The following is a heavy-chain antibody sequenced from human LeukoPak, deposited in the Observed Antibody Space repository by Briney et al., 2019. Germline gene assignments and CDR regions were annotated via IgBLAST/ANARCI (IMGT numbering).Heavy chain of an antibody. J-gene: IGHJ3*02. CDR3: VRHHKYCSSTSCYKVGDPTDAFAI. CDR2: VYYTGST. Sequence: PSETLSLTCAVYGGSFSGYYWSWIRQPPGKGLEWIGSVYYTGSTYYNPTLQSRITVSVDTSKNQFSLKLSSVTAADTAVYYCVRHHKYCSSTSCYKVGDPTDAFAIWGLGTMVTVSS. CDR1: GGSFSGYY. V-gene: IGHV4-34*01. D-gene: IGHD2-2*01.